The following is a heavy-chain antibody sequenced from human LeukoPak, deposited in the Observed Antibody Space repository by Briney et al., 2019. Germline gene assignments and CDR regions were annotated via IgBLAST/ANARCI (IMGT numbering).Heavy chain of an antibody. CDR1: GGSISSSRYY. Sequence: KPSETLSLTCTVSGGSISSSRYYWAWIRQPPGKGLDWIGSISYSGSTYYSSSLKSRLTISVDTSKNQFSLRLSSVTAADTAVYYCARHSDGGNHHDPFDIWGQGTMATVSS. D-gene: IGHD1-14*01. CDR2: ISYSGST. V-gene: IGHV4-39*01. CDR3: ARHSDGGNHHDPFDI. J-gene: IGHJ3*02.